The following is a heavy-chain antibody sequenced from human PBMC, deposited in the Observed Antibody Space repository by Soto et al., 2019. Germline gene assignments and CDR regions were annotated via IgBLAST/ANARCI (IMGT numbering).Heavy chain of an antibody. CDR3: ARGGYYDSSGSRNYYYYGMNV. D-gene: IGHD3-22*01. CDR2: INPNSGGT. V-gene: IGHV1-2*04. Sequence: ASVKGSCKGSGYTFTGDYMRWVRQAPGQGLEWMGWINPNSGGTNYAQKFQGWVTMTRDTSISTAYMEVRSLRSDDTAVYYCARGGYYDSSGSRNYYYYGMNVWGQGTTVTVSS. J-gene: IGHJ6*02. CDR1: GYTFTGDY.